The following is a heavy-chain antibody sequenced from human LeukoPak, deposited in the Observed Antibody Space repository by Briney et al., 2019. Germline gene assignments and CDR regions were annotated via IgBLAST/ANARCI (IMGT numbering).Heavy chain of an antibody. V-gene: IGHV3-53*01. CDR2: IYSGGST. CDR1: GFTVSSNY. CDR3: ARDTDWSVLYDASDI. D-gene: IGHD3/OR15-3a*01. Sequence: SGGSLRLSCAASGFTVSSNYMSWVRQAPGKGLEWVSVIYSGGSTYYADSVKGRFTISRDNSKNTLYLQMNSLRAEDTAVYYCARDTDWSVLYDASDIWGQGTMATVSS. J-gene: IGHJ3*02.